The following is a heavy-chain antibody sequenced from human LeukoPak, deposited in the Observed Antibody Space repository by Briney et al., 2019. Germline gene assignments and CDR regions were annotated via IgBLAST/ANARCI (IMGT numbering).Heavy chain of an antibody. D-gene: IGHD6-13*01. V-gene: IGHV4-39*01. CDR3: ARGIAAAGIGGHYFDY. J-gene: IGHJ4*02. Sequence: SETLSLTCTVPGGCISSSSYYWGWICQPLGKGLEWIGSFYYSGSTYYNPSLQNRVNISVDTSKHRFSLKLSSVTAPDTAVYYCARGIAAAGIGGHYFDYWGQGTLVTVSS. CDR2: FYYSGST. CDR1: GGCISSSSYY.